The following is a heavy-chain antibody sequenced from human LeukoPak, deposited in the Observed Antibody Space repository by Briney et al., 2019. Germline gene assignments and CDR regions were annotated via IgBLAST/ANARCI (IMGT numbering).Heavy chain of an antibody. Sequence: PSETLSLNCAVYGGSFSGYYWSWIRQPPGKGLEWIGEINHSGSTNYNPSLKSRVTISVDTSKNQFSLKLSSVTAADTAVYYCARGLSAIVYWGQGTLVTVSS. CDR1: GGSFSGYY. CDR3: ARGLSAIVY. D-gene: IGHD2-15*01. J-gene: IGHJ4*02. CDR2: INHSGST. V-gene: IGHV4-34*01.